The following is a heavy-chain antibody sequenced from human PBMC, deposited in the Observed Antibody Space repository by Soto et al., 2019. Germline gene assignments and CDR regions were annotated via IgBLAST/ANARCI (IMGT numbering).Heavy chain of an antibody. Sequence: QVQLVESGGGVVQPGRSLRLSCAASGFTFSSYGMHWVRQAPGKGLEWVAVISYDGSNKYYADSVKGRFTISRDNSKNTLYLQMNSLRAEDTAVYYCAKDRSSTLDGMDVWGQGTTVTVSS. D-gene: IGHD6-13*01. J-gene: IGHJ6*02. V-gene: IGHV3-30*18. CDR1: GFTFSSYG. CDR2: ISYDGSNK. CDR3: AKDRSSTLDGMDV.